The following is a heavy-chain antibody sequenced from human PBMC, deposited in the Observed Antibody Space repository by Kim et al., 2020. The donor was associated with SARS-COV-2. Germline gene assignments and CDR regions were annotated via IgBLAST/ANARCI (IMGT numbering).Heavy chain of an antibody. V-gene: IGHV4-59*01. CDR2: IYYSGST. D-gene: IGHD3-22*01. CDR1: GGSISSYY. Sequence: SETLSLTCTVSGGSISSYYWSWIRQPPGKGLEWIGYIYYSGSTNYNPSLKSRVTISVDTSKNQFSLKLSSVTAADTAVYYCARGREDYYDSSGYYYYFDYWGQGTLVTVSS. J-gene: IGHJ4*02. CDR3: ARGREDYYDSSGYYYYFDY.